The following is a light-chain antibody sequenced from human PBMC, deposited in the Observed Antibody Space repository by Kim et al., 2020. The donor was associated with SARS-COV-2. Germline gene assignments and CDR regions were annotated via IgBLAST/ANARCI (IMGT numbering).Light chain of an antibody. V-gene: IGKV3-20*01. J-gene: IGKJ2*01. CDR3: KHYSTSPYT. Sequence: SPGKGATRACKASQGHSSSSLAGYQQRPGQSPRRLIYGASTRARGIPDRFSGSGSGTDFTLTISRLEPDDFAVYFCKHYSTSPYTFGQGTNLEI. CDR2: GAS. CDR1: QGHSSSS.